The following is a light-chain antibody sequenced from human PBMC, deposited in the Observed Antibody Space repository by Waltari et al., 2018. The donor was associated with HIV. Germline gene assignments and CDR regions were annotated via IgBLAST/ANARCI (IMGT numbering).Light chain of an antibody. J-gene: IGLJ1*01. V-gene: IGLV2-23*02. CDR1: SSNVGSDDL. CDR2: EVT. Sequence: QSALTQPASVSGSPGQSITISCTGTSSNVGSDDLVSWYQQHPGEAPKLIIYEVTKRPSGVSNLFSCSKSCNPASLTISVLQAEDEADYYCCSCPRSGIRYVFGTGTMVTVL. CDR3: CSCPRSGIRYV.